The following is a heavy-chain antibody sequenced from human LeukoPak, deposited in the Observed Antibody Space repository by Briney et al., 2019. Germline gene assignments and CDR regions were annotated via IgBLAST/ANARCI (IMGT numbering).Heavy chain of an antibody. D-gene: IGHD6-13*01. Sequence: SETLSLTCAVYGGSFSGYYWSWIRQPPGKGLEWIGEINHSGSTNYNPSLKSRVTISVDTSKNQFSLKLSPVTAADTAVYYCARGASSWYGIFDYWAQGTLVIVSS. CDR3: ARGASSWYGIFDY. CDR1: GGSFSGYY. V-gene: IGHV4-34*01. J-gene: IGHJ4*02. CDR2: INHSGST.